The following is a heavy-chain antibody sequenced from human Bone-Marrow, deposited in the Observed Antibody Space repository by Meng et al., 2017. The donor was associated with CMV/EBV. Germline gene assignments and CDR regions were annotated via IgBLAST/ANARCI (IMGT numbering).Heavy chain of an antibody. CDR3: ASGGDLPY. Sequence: GESLKISCAASGFTFSNYWMSWVRQAPGKGLEWVANIQQDGSEKYYVDSVKGRFTISRDNAKHSLYLQMNSLRAEDTAVYYCASGGDLPYWGQGTLVTVPS. CDR1: GFTFSNYW. CDR2: IQQDGSEK. J-gene: IGHJ4*02. D-gene: IGHD2-21*02. V-gene: IGHV3-7*01.